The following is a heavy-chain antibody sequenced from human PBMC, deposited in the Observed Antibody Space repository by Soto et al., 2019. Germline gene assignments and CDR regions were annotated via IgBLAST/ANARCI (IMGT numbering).Heavy chain of an antibody. Sequence: GGSLRLSCAASGFTFSGYWMSWVRQAPGKGLEWVANIKQDGSEKYYVDSVKGRFTISRDNAKNSLYLQVNSLRAEDTAVYYCARSYYDFWLNWFDPWGQGTLVTVSS. CDR2: IKQDGSEK. CDR3: ARSYYDFWLNWFDP. V-gene: IGHV3-7*01. CDR1: GFTFSGYW. J-gene: IGHJ5*02. D-gene: IGHD3-3*01.